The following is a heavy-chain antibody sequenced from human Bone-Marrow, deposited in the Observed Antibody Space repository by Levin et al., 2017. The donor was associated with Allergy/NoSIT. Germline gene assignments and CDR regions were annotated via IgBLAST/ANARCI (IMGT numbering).Heavy chain of an antibody. CDR1: GFTFYNYW. D-gene: IGHD2-15*01. Sequence: GGSLRLSCATSGFTFYNYWMSWVRQAPGKGLEWVANIRPDGSEKYYVDSVKGRFTISRDNAKNSLYLQMNSLRAEDAAVYFCARDMGSDTSGQPAVGMDVWGQGTTVIVSS. CDR3: ARDMGSDTSGQPAVGMDV. J-gene: IGHJ6*02. V-gene: IGHV3-7*01. CDR2: IRPDGSEK.